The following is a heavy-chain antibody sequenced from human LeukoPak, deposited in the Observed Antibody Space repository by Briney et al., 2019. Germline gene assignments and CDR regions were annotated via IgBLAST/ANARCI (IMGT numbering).Heavy chain of an antibody. D-gene: IGHD7-27*01. Sequence: ASVKVSCKASGYTLTGHYIHWVRQAPGQGLEWMGWISPHSGFTMYPQRFQGRVTMTTDTSISTAFLEVRRLRSDDAAAYYCARQTGDDALDIWGQGTMITVYS. J-gene: IGHJ3*02. CDR2: ISPHSGFT. CDR3: ARQTGDDALDI. CDR1: GYTLTGHY. V-gene: IGHV1-2*02.